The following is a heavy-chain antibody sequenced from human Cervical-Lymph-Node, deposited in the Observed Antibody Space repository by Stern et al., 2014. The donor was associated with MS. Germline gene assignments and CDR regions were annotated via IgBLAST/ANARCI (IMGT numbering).Heavy chain of an antibody. Sequence: VQLEESGPGLVKPSQTLSLTCTVSGGSISSGDYYWSWISQPPGKGLEWIGYIYYSGSTYSNPSLKIRVTISVDTSKNQFSLKLSSVTAADTAVYYCAREATVPRGNWFDPWGQGTLVTVSS. J-gene: IGHJ5*02. V-gene: IGHV4-30-4*01. CDR1: GGSISSGDYY. D-gene: IGHD4-17*01. CDR2: IYYSGST. CDR3: AREATVPRGNWFDP.